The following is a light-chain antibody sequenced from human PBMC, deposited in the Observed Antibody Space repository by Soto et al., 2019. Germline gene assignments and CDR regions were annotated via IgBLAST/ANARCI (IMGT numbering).Light chain of an antibody. CDR2: AAS. V-gene: IGKV1-39*01. J-gene: IGKJ4*01. CDR1: QSISSY. Sequence: DIQMTQSPSSLSSSVLERFTITCRASQSISSYLNWYQQKPGKAPKLLIYAASSLQSGVPSRFSGSGSGTDFTLTISSLQPEDFATYYCQQSYSTLTFGGGTKV. CDR3: QQSYSTLT.